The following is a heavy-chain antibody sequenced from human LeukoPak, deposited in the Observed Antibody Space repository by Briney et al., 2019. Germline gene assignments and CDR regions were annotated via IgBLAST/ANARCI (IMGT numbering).Heavy chain of an antibody. CDR1: GFTFNNYW. J-gene: IGHJ4*02. V-gene: IGHV3-74*01. Sequence: GGSLRLSCAASGFTFNNYWMHWVRQAPGKGLVWVSRIDNDGSNTNYADSVKGRLTISRDNAKNTLYLQMNSLRAEDTAVYYCARISRSSGWLYFDYWGQGTLVTVSS. D-gene: IGHD6-19*01. CDR2: IDNDGSNT. CDR3: ARISRSSGWLYFDY.